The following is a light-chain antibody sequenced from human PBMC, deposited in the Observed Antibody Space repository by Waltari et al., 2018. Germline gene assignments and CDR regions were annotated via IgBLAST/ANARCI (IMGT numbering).Light chain of an antibody. V-gene: IGKV1-33*01. Sequence: DIQMTQSPSSLFASVGARVTITCQASPDISNYLNWYQQKPGKAPKILIYEASNLATGGPSRFCGGGSGTDFACTISSLQPEDIGTDYCQQYDNLPFTFGPGTKVDIK. CDR3: QQYDNLPFT. J-gene: IGKJ3*01. CDR2: EAS. CDR1: PDISNY.